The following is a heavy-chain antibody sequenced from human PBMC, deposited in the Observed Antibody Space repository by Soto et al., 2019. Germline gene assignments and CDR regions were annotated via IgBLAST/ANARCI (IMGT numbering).Heavy chain of an antibody. J-gene: IGHJ4*02. CDR1: GFTFSSYA. D-gene: IGHD6-13*01. Sequence: GGSLRLSCAASGFTFSSYAMSWVRQAPGKGLEWVSAISGSGGSTYYADYVKGRFTISRDNSKNKLYLQMNSLRAEDTAVYYCAKDLRRIAAAGTEGYWGQGTLVTVSS. CDR3: AKDLRRIAAAGTEGY. CDR2: ISGSGGST. V-gene: IGHV3-23*01.